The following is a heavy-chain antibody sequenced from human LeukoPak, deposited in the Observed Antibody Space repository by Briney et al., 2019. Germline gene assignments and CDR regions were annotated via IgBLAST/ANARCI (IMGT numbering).Heavy chain of an antibody. V-gene: IGHV1-2*06. Sequence: ASVKVSCKASGYTFTGYYMHWVRQAPGQGLEWMGRINPNSGGTNYAQKFPGGVTMTRDTYISTAYMELSRLRSDDTAVYYCARAGPYYDFWSGPASFFDYWGQGTLVTVSS. CDR1: GYTFTGYY. J-gene: IGHJ4*02. CDR2: INPNSGGT. CDR3: ARAGPYYDFWSGPASFFDY. D-gene: IGHD3-3*01.